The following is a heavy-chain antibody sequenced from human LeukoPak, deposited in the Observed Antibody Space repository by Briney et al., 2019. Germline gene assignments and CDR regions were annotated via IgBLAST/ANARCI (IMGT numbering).Heavy chain of an antibody. Sequence: SDTLSLTCTVSGGSISSYHWIWIRHPAGKGLECIGRIYTSGSTNYNPSLKSRVTISVDTSKNQFSLKLRSVTAADTAVYYCARVVQSTDSSGFYLPEYFQHWGQGTLVTVSS. D-gene: IGHD3-22*01. V-gene: IGHV4-4*07. J-gene: IGHJ1*01. CDR2: IYTSGST. CDR3: ARVVQSTDSSGFYLPEYFQH. CDR1: GGSISSYH.